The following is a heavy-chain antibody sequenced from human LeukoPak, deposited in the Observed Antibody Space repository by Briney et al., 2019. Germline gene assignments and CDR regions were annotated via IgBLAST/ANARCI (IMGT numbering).Heavy chain of an antibody. CDR3: AKDLEVRCSGTSCYKSSTDY. CDR1: GFTFSSYA. D-gene: IGHD2-2*02. CDR2: ISGSGGST. V-gene: IGHV3-23*01. Sequence: GGSLRLSCAASGFTFSSYAMSWVRQAPGKGLEWVSAISGSGGSTYYADSVKGRFTISRDNSKNTLYLQMNSLRAEDTAVYYCAKDLEVRCSGTSCYKSSTDYWGQGTLVTVSS. J-gene: IGHJ4*02.